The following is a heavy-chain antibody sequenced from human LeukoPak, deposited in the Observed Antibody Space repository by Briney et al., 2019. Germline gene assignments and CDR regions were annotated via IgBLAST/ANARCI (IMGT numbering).Heavy chain of an antibody. CDR3: ARDSGSLDP. J-gene: IGHJ5*02. V-gene: IGHV4-39*07. CDR2: IYYSGST. Sequence: PSETLSLTCTVSGGSISSSGYYWGWIRQPPGKGLEWIGSIYYSGSTYYNPSLKSRVTISVDTSKNQFSLKLSSVTAADTAVYYCARDSGSLDPWGQGTLVTVSS. D-gene: IGHD1-26*01. CDR1: GGSISSSGYY.